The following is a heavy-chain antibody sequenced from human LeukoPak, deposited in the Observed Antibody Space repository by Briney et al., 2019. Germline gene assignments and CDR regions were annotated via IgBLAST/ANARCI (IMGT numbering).Heavy chain of an antibody. CDR2: ISGSGGSI. Sequence: PGGSLRLSCTASGFTFSDYAMSWVRQAPGKGLEWVSGISGSGGSIRYADSVKGRFIISRDNPKNTLYLQMNSLRAEDTAVYYCAKGGDGYNYYFDYWGQGTLVTVSS. D-gene: IGHD5-24*01. CDR1: GFTFSDYA. CDR3: AKGGDGYNYYFDY. V-gene: IGHV3-23*01. J-gene: IGHJ4*02.